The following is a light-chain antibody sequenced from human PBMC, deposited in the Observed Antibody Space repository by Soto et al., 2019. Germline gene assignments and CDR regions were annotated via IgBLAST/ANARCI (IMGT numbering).Light chain of an antibody. CDR2: QNN. CDR1: KLGDKY. Sequence: SYQLTQPPTVSVSPGQTGSITCSGDKLGDKYACWYQQKPGQSPVLVIYQNNKRPSGIPERFSGSNSGNTATLTISGTQAMDEADYYCQAWGSSIVVFGGGTKLTVL. V-gene: IGLV3-1*01. CDR3: QAWGSSIVV. J-gene: IGLJ2*01.